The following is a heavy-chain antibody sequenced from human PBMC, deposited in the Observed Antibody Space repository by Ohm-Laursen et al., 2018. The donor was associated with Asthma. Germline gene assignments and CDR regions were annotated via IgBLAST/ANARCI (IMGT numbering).Heavy chain of an antibody. CDR3: ARGSLEGLQ. V-gene: IGHV3-74*01. CDR2: IFPDGRHT. D-gene: IGHD5-24*01. CDR1: GFIFSDYF. Sequence: SLRLSCAASGFIFSDYFAHWVRQGPGGGLIWISHIFPDGRHTNYADSVRGRFTISRDDAENTLYLQMNSLRADDSAVYYCARGSLEGLQWGQGTLVTVSS. J-gene: IGHJ4*02.